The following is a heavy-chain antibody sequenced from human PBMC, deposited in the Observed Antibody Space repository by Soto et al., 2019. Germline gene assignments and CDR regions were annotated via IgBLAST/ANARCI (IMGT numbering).Heavy chain of an antibody. J-gene: IGHJ4*02. V-gene: IGHV3-23*01. D-gene: IGHD3-22*01. CDR3: ATGKNKVVVIAEDY. CDR1: GFTFSNFA. CDR2: MTGSGTGK. Sequence: EVQLLESGGGLVQPGGSLRLSCTASGFTFSNFAMTWVRQAPGKGLEWVATMTGSGTGKYHADSVKGRFSISRDNSKNTLYLEMHSLRVEDTAMYYCATGKNKVVVIAEDYWGQGTLVTVSS.